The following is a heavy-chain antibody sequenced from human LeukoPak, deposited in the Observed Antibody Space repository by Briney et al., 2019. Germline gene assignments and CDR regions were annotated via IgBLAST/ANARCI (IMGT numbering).Heavy chain of an antibody. CDR1: GYTFASYH. D-gene: IGHD3-9*01. Sequence: ASVKVSCKTSGYTFASYHIHWVRQAPGQGLESMGWINPDSGDTNFAQNFQGRVSMTRDTSISTAYMELSRLTSDDTAYYYCARGQYYKILTGSFQYWGQGTLVTVSS. J-gene: IGHJ4*02. CDR2: INPDSGDT. V-gene: IGHV1-2*02. CDR3: ARGQYYKILTGSFQY.